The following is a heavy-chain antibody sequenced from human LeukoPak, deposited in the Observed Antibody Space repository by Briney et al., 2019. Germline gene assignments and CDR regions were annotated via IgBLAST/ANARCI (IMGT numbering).Heavy chain of an antibody. V-gene: IGHV1-2*02. Sequence: ASVKVSCKASRYTFTKSYTRWVRHAPGQRLEWMGWINLNSGGTNYAQKFQGRATMTRDTSIRKAYLELNRLRADDTAMYYCATSGYSDYGYFDYWGQGTLVTVSS. J-gene: IGHJ4*02. CDR3: ATSGYSDYGYFDY. CDR2: INLNSGGT. D-gene: IGHD5-12*01. CDR1: RYTFTKSY.